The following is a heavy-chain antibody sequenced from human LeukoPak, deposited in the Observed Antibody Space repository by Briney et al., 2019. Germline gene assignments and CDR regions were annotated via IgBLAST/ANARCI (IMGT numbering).Heavy chain of an antibody. CDR1: GFTFSSYA. CDR3: ATRPPEATIRLPFDY. D-gene: IGHD5-12*01. V-gene: IGHV3-23*01. J-gene: IGHJ4*02. Sequence: GGSLRLSCAASGFTFSSYAMSWVRQAPGKGLEWVSAISGSGGSTYYADSVKGRFTISRDKSKNTLYLQMNSLRAEDTAVYYCATRPPEATIRLPFDYWGQGTLVTVSS. CDR2: ISGSGGST.